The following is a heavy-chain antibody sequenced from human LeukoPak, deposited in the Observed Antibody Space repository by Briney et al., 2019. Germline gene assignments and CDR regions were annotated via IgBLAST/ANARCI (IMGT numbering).Heavy chain of an antibody. CDR1: GFTVSSNY. J-gene: IGHJ6*02. CDR2: IYSGGST. CDR3: ARDRWIANSWAYYYYGMDV. V-gene: IGHV3-66*01. Sequence: GGSLRLSCAASGFTVSSNYMSWVRRAPGKGLEWVSVIYSGGSTYYADSVKGRFTISRDNSKNTLYLQMNSLRAEDTAVYYCARDRWIANSWAYYYYGMDVWGQGTTVTVSS. D-gene: IGHD4-23*01.